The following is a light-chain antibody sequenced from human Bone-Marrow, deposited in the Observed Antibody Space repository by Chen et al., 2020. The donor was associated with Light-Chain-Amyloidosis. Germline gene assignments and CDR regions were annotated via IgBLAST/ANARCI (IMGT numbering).Light chain of an antibody. J-gene: IGLJ2*01. Sequence: SYELTQPPSVSVSPGQTARITCSGDDLPTKYAYWYQQKPGQAPVLLIHIDTGRPSGISERFSGSSSGTTATLTISGVQAEDEADYHCQSADSSGTYEVIFGGGTELTVL. V-gene: IGLV3-25*03. CDR2: IDT. CDR3: QSADSSGTYEVI. CDR1: DLPTKY.